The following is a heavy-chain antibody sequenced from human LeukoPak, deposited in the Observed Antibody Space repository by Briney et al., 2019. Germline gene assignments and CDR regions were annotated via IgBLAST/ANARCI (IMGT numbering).Heavy chain of an antibody. D-gene: IGHD3-22*01. J-gene: IGHJ6*02. CDR1: GGSFSGYY. CDR3: ARHPWAPFDSSGYYFSYYYYYGMDV. V-gene: IGHV4-59*08. Sequence: KPSETLSLTCAVYGGSFSGYYWSWIRQPPGKGLEWIGYIYYSGSTNYNPSLKSRVTISVDTSKNQFSLKLSSVTAADTAVYYCARHPWAPFDSSGYYFSYYYYYGMDVWGQGTTVTVSS. CDR2: IYYSGST.